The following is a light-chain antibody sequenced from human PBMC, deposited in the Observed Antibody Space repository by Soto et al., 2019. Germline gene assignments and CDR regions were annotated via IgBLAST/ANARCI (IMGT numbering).Light chain of an antibody. J-gene: IGLJ1*01. CDR2: QNN. V-gene: IGLV3-1*01. Sequence: SYELTQPPSVSVSPGQTASITCSGDNLGNRFACWYQQKPGQSPVLVIYQNNKRPSGIPERFSGSNSGNTATLTISETQAMDEADYYCQAWDGNTGVFGTGTKVTVL. CDR1: NLGNRF. CDR3: QAWDGNTGV.